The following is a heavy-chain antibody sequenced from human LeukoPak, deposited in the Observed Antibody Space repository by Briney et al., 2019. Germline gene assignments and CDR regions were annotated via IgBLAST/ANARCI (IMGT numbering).Heavy chain of an antibody. D-gene: IGHD2/OR15-2a*01. Sequence: PGGSLRLSCAASGFTFSTYAMHWVRQAPDKGLEWVAVISYDGGKKYYADSVKGRFTISRDNSKNTLYLQMNSLRTEDTAVYYCASRKNTPHLPDYWGQGTLVTVSS. J-gene: IGHJ4*02. CDR1: GFTFSTYA. V-gene: IGHV3-30-3*01. CDR3: ASRKNTPHLPDY. CDR2: ISYDGGKK.